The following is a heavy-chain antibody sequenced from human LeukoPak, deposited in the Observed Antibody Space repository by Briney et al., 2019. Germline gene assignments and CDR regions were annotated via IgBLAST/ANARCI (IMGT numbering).Heavy chain of an antibody. Sequence: GGSLRLSCAASGFTVSNNYMAWVRQAPGKGLEWASVIGCDGSTYYADSVKGRFTISRDNSKNTLFLQMNSLGAEDTAVYYCARTYGDYDYYYGLDVWGQGTTVTVSS. V-gene: IGHV3-66*01. CDR2: IGCDGST. CDR1: GFTVSNNY. D-gene: IGHD4-17*01. J-gene: IGHJ6*02. CDR3: ARTYGDYDYYYGLDV.